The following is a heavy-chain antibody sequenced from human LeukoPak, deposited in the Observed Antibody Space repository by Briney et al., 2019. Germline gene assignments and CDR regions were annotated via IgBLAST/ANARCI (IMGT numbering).Heavy chain of an antibody. J-gene: IGHJ6*03. CDR1: GYSFTSYW. CDR3: ARHYGTKDIVATYYYYYYMDV. V-gene: IGHV5-51*01. Sequence: GESLKISCKGSGYSFTSYWIGWVRQMPGKGLEWMGIIYPGDSDTRYSPSFQGQVTTSADKSISTAYLQWSSLKASDTAMYYCARHYGTKDIVATYYYYYYMDVWGKGTTVTVSS. CDR2: IYPGDSDT. D-gene: IGHD5-12*01.